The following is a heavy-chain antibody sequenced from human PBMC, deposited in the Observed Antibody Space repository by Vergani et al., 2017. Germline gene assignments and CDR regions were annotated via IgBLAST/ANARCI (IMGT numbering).Heavy chain of an antibody. CDR1: GGSFSGYY. J-gene: IGHJ6*02. V-gene: IGHV4-34*01. CDR3: ARFKARKLGYCSSTSCYRPYYYGMDV. CDR2: INHSGST. D-gene: IGHD2-2*01. Sequence: QVQLQQWGAGLLKPSETLSLTCAVYGGSFSGYYWSWLRQPPGKGLEWIGEINHSGSTNYNPSLKSRVPISVDTSKNQFSLKLSSVTAADTAVYYCARFKARKLGYCSSTSCYRPYYYGMDVWGQGTTVTVSS.